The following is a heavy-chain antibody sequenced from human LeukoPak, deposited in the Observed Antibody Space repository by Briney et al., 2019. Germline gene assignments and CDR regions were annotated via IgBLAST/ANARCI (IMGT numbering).Heavy chain of an antibody. D-gene: IGHD2-15*01. V-gene: IGHV3-74*01. CDR1: GFTFSSYG. Sequence: GRSLRLSCAASGFTFSSYGMHWVRQAPGKGLVWVSHIKTDGSSTNYAESVKGRFTISRDNAKNTVYLQMNSLRAEDTAVYYCAKPERIQYCSGGSCSPYYYYMDVWGKGTTVTISS. CDR2: IKTDGSST. CDR3: AKPERIQYCSGGSCSPYYYYMDV. J-gene: IGHJ6*03.